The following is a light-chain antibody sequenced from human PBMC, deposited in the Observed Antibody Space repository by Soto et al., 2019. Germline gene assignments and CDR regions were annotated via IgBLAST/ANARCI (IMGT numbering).Light chain of an antibody. CDR3: QKYDSAPYT. CDR1: QGISNY. J-gene: IGKJ2*01. V-gene: IGKV1-27*01. Sequence: DIQMTQSPSSLSASVGGRVTITCRASQGISNYLAWYQQKPGKVPRLMIYAASTLQSGVPSRFSGSGSGTDFTLTISSLHPEDVATYYCQKYDSAPYTFGQGTKLEIK. CDR2: AAS.